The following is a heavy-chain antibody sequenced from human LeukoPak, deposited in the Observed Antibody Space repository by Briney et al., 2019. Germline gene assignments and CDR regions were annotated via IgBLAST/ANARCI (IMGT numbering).Heavy chain of an antibody. V-gene: IGHV3-30*02. D-gene: IGHD3-22*01. CDR1: GFTFSSYG. Sequence: GGALRLSCAASGFTFSSYGMHWVRQAPGEGLEWVAFIRYDGSNKYYADSVKGRFTISRDNSKNTLYLQMNSLRAEDTAVYYCAKGGSGYYSYYFDYWGQGTLVTVCS. CDR3: AKGGSGYYSYYFDY. CDR2: IRYDGSNK. J-gene: IGHJ4*02.